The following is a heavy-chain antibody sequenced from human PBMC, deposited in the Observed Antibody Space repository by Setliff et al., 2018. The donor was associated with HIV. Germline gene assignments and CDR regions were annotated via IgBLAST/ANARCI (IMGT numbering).Heavy chain of an antibody. J-gene: IGHJ5*02. CDR1: GGSFSGYY. Sequence: ETLSLTCAVYGGSFSGYYWSWIRQPPGKGLEWIGEINHSGSTNYNPSPKSRVTISVDTSKNQFSLKLSSVTAADTAVYYCARVSPTRWGSAGRGGSGVNWFDPWGQGTLVTVSS. CDR2: INHSGST. V-gene: IGHV4-34*01. CDR3: ARVSPTRWGSAGRGGSGVNWFDP. D-gene: IGHD1-26*01.